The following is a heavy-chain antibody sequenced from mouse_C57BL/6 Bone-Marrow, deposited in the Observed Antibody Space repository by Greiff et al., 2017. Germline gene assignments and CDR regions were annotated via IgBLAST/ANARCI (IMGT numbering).Heavy chain of an antibody. J-gene: IGHJ1*03. CDR1: GYTFTSYW. CDR2: IDPSDSYT. CDR3: ARRGDYDGSSDWYLDV. V-gene: IGHV1-69*01. D-gene: IGHD1-1*01. Sequence: QVQLQQPGAELVMPGASVKLSCKASGYTFTSYWMHWVKQRPGQGLEWIGEIDPSDSYTNYNQKFKGKSTLTVEKSSSTAYMQLSSLTSEDSAVYDGARRGDYDGSSDWYLDVWGTGTTVTVSS.